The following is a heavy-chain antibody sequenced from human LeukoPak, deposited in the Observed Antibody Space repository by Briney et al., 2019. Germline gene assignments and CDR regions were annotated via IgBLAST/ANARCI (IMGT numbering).Heavy chain of an antibody. CDR2: IKEDGSGK. Sequence: GGSLRLSCAVSGFTFSSYWLSWVRQAPGKGLEWVANIKEDGSGKYFVDSVKGRSTVSRDNAKNSLYLQMNSLRAEDTAVYYCAGSTSWHYFDYWGQGTLATVSS. CDR3: AGSTSWHYFDY. CDR1: GFTFSSYW. J-gene: IGHJ4*02. D-gene: IGHD2-2*01. V-gene: IGHV3-7*03.